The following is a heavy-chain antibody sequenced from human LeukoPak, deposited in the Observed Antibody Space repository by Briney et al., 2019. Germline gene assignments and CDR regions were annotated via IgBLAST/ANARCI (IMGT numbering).Heavy chain of an antibody. CDR3: ARLPGIAAV. J-gene: IGHJ4*02. Sequence: SETLSLTCTVSGGSTSRYYWSWIRQPPGKRLEWLGYIYYSGSTTYNHSLTSRLTMSVDTSKNQLSLKLISLTAADTAVYYCARLPGIAAVWGQGTLVTVSS. D-gene: IGHD6-13*01. CDR1: GGSTSRYY. V-gene: IGHV4-59*08. CDR2: IYYSGST.